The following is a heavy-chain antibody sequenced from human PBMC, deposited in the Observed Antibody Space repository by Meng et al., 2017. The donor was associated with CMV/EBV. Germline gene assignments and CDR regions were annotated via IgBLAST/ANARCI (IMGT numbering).Heavy chain of an antibody. Sequence: ASVKVSCKASGYTFSSYGISWVRQAPGQGLEWMGWISGYNGNKNYAQMVQGRVTMTTDTSTSTVYMDLRNLRPDDTAVYYCARDRVASTGAHFYSYGMDVWGQGTTVTVSS. CDR2: ISGYNGNK. V-gene: IGHV1-18*01. CDR3: ARDRVASTGAHFYSYGMDV. D-gene: IGHD3-3*02. CDR1: GYTFSSYG. J-gene: IGHJ6*02.